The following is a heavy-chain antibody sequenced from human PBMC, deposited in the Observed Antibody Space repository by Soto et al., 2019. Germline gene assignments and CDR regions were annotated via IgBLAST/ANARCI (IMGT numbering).Heavy chain of an antibody. Sequence: SETLSLTXTISGGSFNNDYWTWIRQSPGKGLEWIGYIFHSGITDYNPSVKSRVTISIDKSKNLFSLKLTSVTAADTAVYYCARDRYFYDSAGYYRTLDSWGQGILVTVSS. CDR3: ARDRYFYDSAGYYRTLDS. V-gene: IGHV4-59*01. J-gene: IGHJ5*01. CDR1: GGSFNNDY. D-gene: IGHD3-22*01. CDR2: IFHSGIT.